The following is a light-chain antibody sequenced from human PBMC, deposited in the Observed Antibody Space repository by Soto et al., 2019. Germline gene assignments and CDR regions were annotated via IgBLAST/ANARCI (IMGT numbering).Light chain of an antibody. Sequence: DIQLTQSPSFLSASVGDRVTITCRASQGISSYLACYQQKPGKAPKLLIYAASPLQSGVTSRFRGSGSGTEFTLTISSLQPEDFATYYCQQLNSYPLTFGGGTKVEIK. CDR3: QQLNSYPLT. CDR1: QGISSY. CDR2: AAS. V-gene: IGKV1-9*01. J-gene: IGKJ4*01.